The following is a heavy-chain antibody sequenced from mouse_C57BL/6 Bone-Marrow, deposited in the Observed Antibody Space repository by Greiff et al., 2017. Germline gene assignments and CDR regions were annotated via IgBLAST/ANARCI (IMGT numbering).Heavy chain of an antibody. CDR1: GYTFTSSW. Sequence: QVQLQQPGAELVMPGASVKLSCKASGYTFTSSWLHWVKQRPGQGLEWIGEIDPSDSYTNSNQKFKGKSTLTVDKSSSTAYMQLSILTSEDSAVYYCARSYYGSSYWYFDVWGTGTTVTVSA. J-gene: IGHJ1*03. CDR3: ARSYYGSSYWYFDV. CDR2: IDPSDSYT. D-gene: IGHD1-1*01. V-gene: IGHV1-69*01.